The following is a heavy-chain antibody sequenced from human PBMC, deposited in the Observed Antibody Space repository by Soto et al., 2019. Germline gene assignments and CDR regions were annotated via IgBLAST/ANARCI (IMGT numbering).Heavy chain of an antibody. CDR1: GYTLTELS. V-gene: IGHV1-3*01. D-gene: IGHD6-13*01. CDR3: ATQIKGSSWSFAY. Sequence: QVQLVQSGAEVKKPGASVKVSCKVSGYTLTELSMHWVRQAPGQRLEWVALINAGNGNTKYSQKFQGRVTITRDISASTAYMELSSLGSEDTAVYYCATQIKGSSWSFAYWGQGTLVTVAS. J-gene: IGHJ4*02. CDR2: INAGNGNT.